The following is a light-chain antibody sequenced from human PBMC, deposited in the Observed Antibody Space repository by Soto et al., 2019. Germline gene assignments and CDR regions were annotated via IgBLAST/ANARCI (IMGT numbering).Light chain of an antibody. CDR3: QVWDSSSDHVV. CDR1: NIGRKS. J-gene: IGLJ2*01. Sequence: SSELTQPPSVSVAPGKTARITCGGNNIGRKSVHWYQQKPGQAPVLVIYSDSDRPSGIPERFSGSNSGNTATLTISRVEAGDEADYYCQVWDSSSDHVVFGGGTKLTVL. CDR2: SDS. V-gene: IGLV3-21*01.